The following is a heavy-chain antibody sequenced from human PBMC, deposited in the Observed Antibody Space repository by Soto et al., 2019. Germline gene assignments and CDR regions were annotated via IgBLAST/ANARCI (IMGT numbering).Heavy chain of an antibody. V-gene: IGHV3-15*01. D-gene: IGHD2-21*02. CDR1: GFTFSHPW. CDR2: VKSKADGGTT. J-gene: IGHJ4*02. Sequence: EVQLVESGGGLVKPGGSLRLSCAASGFTFSHPWMSWVRQAPGKGLEWVARVKSKADGGTTDYAASVKGRFTISRDDSRNMLYLQMDSLKTDDTAVYYCTDSLGFWGQGTLVTVSS. CDR3: TDSLGF.